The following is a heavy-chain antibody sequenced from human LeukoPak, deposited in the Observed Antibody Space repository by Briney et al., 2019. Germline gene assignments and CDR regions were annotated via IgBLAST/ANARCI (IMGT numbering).Heavy chain of an antibody. J-gene: IGHJ4*02. CDR3: ARGRGWLYRGSVDY. Sequence: SETLSLTCTVSGGSISSGDYYWSWIRQPPGKGLEWIGYIYYSGSTYYNPSLKSRVTISVDTSKNQFSLKLSSVTAADTAVYYCARGRGWLYRGSVDYWGQGTLVTVSS. CDR2: IYYSGST. D-gene: IGHD1-26*01. V-gene: IGHV4-30-4*08. CDR1: GGSISSGDYY.